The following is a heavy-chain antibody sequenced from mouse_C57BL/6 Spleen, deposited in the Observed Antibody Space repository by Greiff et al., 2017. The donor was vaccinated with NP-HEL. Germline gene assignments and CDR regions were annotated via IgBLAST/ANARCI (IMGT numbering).Heavy chain of an antibody. CDR1: GYSFTDYN. Sequence: EVQLQQSGPELVKPGASVKISCKASGYSFTDYNMNWVKQSNGKSLEWIGVINPNYGTTSYNEKFKGKATLTVDKSSSTAYMQLSSLTSEDSAVYYCAREDDGDGAWFAYWGQGTLVTVSA. J-gene: IGHJ3*01. CDR2: INPNYGTT. CDR3: AREDDGDGAWFAY. D-gene: IGHD2-13*01. V-gene: IGHV1-39*01.